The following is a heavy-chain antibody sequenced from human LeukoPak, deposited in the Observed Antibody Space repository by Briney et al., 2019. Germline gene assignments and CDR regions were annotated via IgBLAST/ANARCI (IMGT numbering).Heavy chain of an antibody. D-gene: IGHD2-15*01. CDR3: AREYCSGGSCYPHP. V-gene: IGHV5-10-1*01. CDR2: IDPSDSYT. CDR1: GYSCTTYW. J-gene: IGHJ5*02. Sequence: KHGESLKISCKGSGYSCTTYWIVWVRQMPGKGLEWMGRIDPSDSYTNYSPSFQGHVTISADKSSSTAYLQWSSLKASDTAVYYCAREYCSGGSCYPHPWGQGTLVTVSS.